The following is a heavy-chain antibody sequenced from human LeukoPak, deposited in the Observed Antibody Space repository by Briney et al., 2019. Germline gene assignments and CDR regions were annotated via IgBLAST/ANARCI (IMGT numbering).Heavy chain of an antibody. CDR2: TYYRSKWYN. CDR3: ARILTSRAPPHYVWGSSRKGYFDY. V-gene: IGHV6-1*01. CDR1: GDSVSSGSGA. D-gene: IGHD3-16*02. Sequence: SQTLSLTCDISGDSVSSGSGAWNWIRQSPSRGLEWLGRTYYRSKWYNDYAVSVKSRITINPDTSKNQFSLQLNSVTPEDTAVYYCARILTSRAPPHYVWGSSRKGYFDYWGQGTLVTVSS. J-gene: IGHJ4*02.